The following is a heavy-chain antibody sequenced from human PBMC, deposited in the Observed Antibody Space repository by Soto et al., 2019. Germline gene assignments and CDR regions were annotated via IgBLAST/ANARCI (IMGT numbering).Heavy chain of an antibody. V-gene: IGHV3-33*01. J-gene: IGHJ4*02. Sequence: QVQLVESGGGVVQPGRSLRLSCAASGFTFSSYGMHWVRQAPGKGLEWVAVIWYDGSNKYYADSVKGRITISRDNSKNTLYLQMNSLRAEDTAVYYCARDPPSPRHGDYGAVDSCGQGTLVTVSS. D-gene: IGHD4-17*01. CDR2: IWYDGSNK. CDR3: ARDPPSPRHGDYGAVDS. CDR1: GFTFSSYG.